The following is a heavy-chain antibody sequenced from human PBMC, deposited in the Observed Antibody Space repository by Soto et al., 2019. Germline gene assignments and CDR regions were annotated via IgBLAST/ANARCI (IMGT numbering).Heavy chain of an antibody. V-gene: IGHV3-15*07. CDR2: IKSKTDGGTT. CDR1: GFTFSNAW. Sequence: GGSLRLSCAASGFTFSNAWMNWVRQAPGKGLEWVGRIKSKTDGGTTDYAAPVKGRFTISKDDSKNKLYLQMNSLKTEDTAVYYCTTSFTLFFLPHQEYFQHWGQGTLVTVSS. J-gene: IGHJ1*01. CDR3: TTSFTLFFLPHQEYFQH.